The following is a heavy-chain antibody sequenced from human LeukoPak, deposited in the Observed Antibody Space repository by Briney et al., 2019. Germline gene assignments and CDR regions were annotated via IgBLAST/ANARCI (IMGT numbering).Heavy chain of an antibody. CDR3: ARGGSSGWSSIRGLTDN. Sequence: GGSLRLSCAASGFTFSSYSMNWVRQAPGKGLEWVSSISSSSSYIYYADSVKGRFTISRDNAKNSLYLQMNSLRAEDTAVYYCARGGSSGWSSIRGLTDNGGRGTLVTVSS. J-gene: IGHJ4*02. D-gene: IGHD6-19*01. CDR2: ISSSSSYI. CDR1: GFTFSSYS. V-gene: IGHV3-21*01.